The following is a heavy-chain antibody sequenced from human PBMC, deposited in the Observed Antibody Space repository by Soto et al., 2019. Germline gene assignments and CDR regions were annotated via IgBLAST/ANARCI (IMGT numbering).Heavy chain of an antibody. CDR2: ILYDGSNK. CDR1: GFTFSNYG. J-gene: IGHJ6*02. Sequence: PVGSLRLSCAASGFTFSNYGMHWVRQTPGKGLEWVALILYDGSNKYYADSVKGRFTISRDNSKNTLYLQVSSLRAEDTAVYYCAKSRDAYNFYFYYGMDVCGQRTSVTVSS. V-gene: IGHV3-30*18. D-gene: IGHD1-1*01. CDR3: AKSRDAYNFYFYYGMDV.